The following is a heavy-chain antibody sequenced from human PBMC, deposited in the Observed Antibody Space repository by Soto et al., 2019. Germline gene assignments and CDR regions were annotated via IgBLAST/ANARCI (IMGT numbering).Heavy chain of an antibody. V-gene: IGHV1-69*13. Sequence: SVKVSCKASGGTFSSYAISWVRQAPGQGLEWMGGIIPIFGTANYAQKFQGRVTITADESTSTAYMELSSLRSEDAAVYYCARDVDTAMVYFDYWGQGTLVTVSS. CDR3: ARDVDTAMVYFDY. CDR2: IIPIFGTA. D-gene: IGHD5-18*01. J-gene: IGHJ4*02. CDR1: GGTFSSYA.